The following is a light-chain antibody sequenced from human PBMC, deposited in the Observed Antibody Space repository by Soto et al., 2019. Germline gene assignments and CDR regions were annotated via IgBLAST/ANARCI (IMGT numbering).Light chain of an antibody. J-gene: IGKJ2*01. V-gene: IGKV3-20*01. CDR1: QSVSSSY. CDR3: QQYGSSPPYT. Sequence: EIVLTQSPGTLSLSPGERATLSCRASQSVSSSYLAWYQQKPGQAPRLLIYCASSRATCIPDRFSGSGSGTDFTLTISRLEPEDFAVYYCQQYGSSPPYTFGQGTKLEIK. CDR2: CAS.